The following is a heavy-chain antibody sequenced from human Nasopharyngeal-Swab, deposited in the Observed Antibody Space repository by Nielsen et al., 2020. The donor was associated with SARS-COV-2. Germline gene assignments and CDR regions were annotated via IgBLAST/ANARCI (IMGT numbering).Heavy chain of an antibody. D-gene: IGHD2-21*02. V-gene: IGHV5-51*01. CDR2: IYPGDSDT. CDR1: GYSFTNYW. Sequence: KVSCKGSGYSFTNYWIGWVRQMPGKGLEWMGIIYPGDSDTRYSPSFQGQVTISVDKSISTAYLLWSSLKASDTAMYYCARTDSTLAYCGGDCSLDYWGQGTLVTVSS. J-gene: IGHJ4*02. CDR3: ARTDSTLAYCGGDCSLDY.